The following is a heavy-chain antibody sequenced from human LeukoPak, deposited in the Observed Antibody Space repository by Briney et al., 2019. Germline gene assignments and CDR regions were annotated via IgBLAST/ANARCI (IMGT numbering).Heavy chain of an antibody. CDR2: INSIYGTA. D-gene: IGHD6-13*01. CDR1: GGTCSSYA. J-gene: IGHJ5*02. CDR3: ARAADSSSYEIGVNWFDP. Sequence: SVTVSRKATGGTCSSYAFSWVRQAPGQGLEWMGVINSIYGTANYAQKFQGRVTITADKSTSTAYMELISLRSEDTAVYYCARAADSSSYEIGVNWFDPWGQGTLVTVSS. V-gene: IGHV1-69*06.